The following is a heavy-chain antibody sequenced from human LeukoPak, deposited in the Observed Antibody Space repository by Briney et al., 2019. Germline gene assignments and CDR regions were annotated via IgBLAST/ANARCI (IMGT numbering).Heavy chain of an antibody. Sequence: SETLSLTCTVSGGSISSYYWSWIRQPPGKGLEWIGYIYYGGSTYYNPSLKSRVTISVDTSKNQFSLKLSSVTAADTAVYYCARGVDSSGYYSDYWGQGTLVTVSS. J-gene: IGHJ4*02. CDR3: ARGVDSSGYYSDY. CDR2: IYYGGST. V-gene: IGHV4-59*08. D-gene: IGHD3-22*01. CDR1: GGSISSYY.